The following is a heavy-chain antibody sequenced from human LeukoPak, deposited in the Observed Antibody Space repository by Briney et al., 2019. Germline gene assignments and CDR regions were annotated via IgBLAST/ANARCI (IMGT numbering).Heavy chain of an antibody. CDR2: IYYNGST. Sequence: SETLSLTCTVSGGSISSSSYYWGWVRQPPGKGLEWIGRIYYNGSTYYNPSLKSRVTISVDTSKNQFSLKLSSVTAADTAVYYCARLAGSYDSSGYYYPFFDYWGQGTLVTVSS. J-gene: IGHJ4*02. CDR3: ARLAGSYDSSGYYYPFFDY. D-gene: IGHD3-22*01. CDR1: GGSISSSSYY. V-gene: IGHV4-39*01.